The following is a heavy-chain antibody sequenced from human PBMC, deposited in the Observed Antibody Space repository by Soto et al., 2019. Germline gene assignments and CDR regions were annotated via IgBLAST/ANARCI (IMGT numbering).Heavy chain of an antibody. J-gene: IGHJ6*02. Sequence: SVKVSCKASGFTFTSSAVQWVRQARGQRLEWIGGIVVGSGNTNYAQKFQERVTITMDMSTSTAYMELSSLRSEDTAVYYCAAVKGGRYCSSTSCYYPWYYYGMDVWGQGTTVTVSS. D-gene: IGHD2-2*01. CDR1: GFTFTSSA. V-gene: IGHV1-58*01. CDR2: IVVGSGNT. CDR3: AAVKGGRYCSSTSCYYPWYYYGMDV.